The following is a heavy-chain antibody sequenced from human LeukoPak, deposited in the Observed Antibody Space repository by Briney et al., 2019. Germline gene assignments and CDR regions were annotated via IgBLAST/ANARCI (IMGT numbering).Heavy chain of an antibody. V-gene: IGHV3-7*01. D-gene: IGHD3-10*01. CDR3: AGRWWFGLRENWFDP. Sequence: PGGSLRLSCAASGFTFSSYAMHWVRQAPGKGLEWVANINQDGSEKYYVDSVKGRFTISRDNAKNSLYLQMKSLRAEDTAVYYCAGRWWFGLRENWFDPWGQGTLVTVSS. CDR2: INQDGSEK. J-gene: IGHJ5*02. CDR1: GFTFSSYA.